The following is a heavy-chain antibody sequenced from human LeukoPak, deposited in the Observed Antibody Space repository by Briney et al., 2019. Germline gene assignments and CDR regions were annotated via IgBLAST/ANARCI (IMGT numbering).Heavy chain of an antibody. J-gene: IGHJ4*02. Sequence: GGSLRLSCAASGFTFSSYAMSWVRQAPGKGLEWVSAISSSGGSTYYADSVKGRFTISRDNSKNTLYLQMNSLRADDTAVYYCAKLLNDYGDYYFDYWGQGTLVTVSS. D-gene: IGHD4-17*01. CDR2: ISSSGGST. CDR1: GFTFSSYA. V-gene: IGHV3-23*01. CDR3: AKLLNDYGDYYFDY.